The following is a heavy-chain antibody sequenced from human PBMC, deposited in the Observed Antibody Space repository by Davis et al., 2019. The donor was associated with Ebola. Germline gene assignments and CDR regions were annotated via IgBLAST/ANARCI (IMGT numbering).Heavy chain of an antibody. CDR2: ISHDGVNQ. D-gene: IGHD3-9*01. V-gene: IGHV3-30*03. CDR3: ATLGDPVLLRHYDWLSLSYNDVDV. CDR1: GFTLSAYA. J-gene: IGHJ6*03. Sequence: PGGSLRLSCEASGFTLSAYAIHWVRQAPGKGLEWLAVISHDGVNQFYADSVKGRFTVSRDNSKNTVFLQVSSLRGEDSAVYYCATLGDPVLLRHYDWLSLSYNDVDVWGKGTTVTASS.